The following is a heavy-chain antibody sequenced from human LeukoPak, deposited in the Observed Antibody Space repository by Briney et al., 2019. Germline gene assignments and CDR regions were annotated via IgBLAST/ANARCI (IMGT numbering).Heavy chain of an antibody. D-gene: IGHD4-17*01. CDR2: ISAYNGNT. V-gene: IGHV1-18*01. J-gene: IGHJ4*02. CDR1: GYTFTNYD. CDR3: ARGAYGDY. Sequence: GASVKVSCKAFGYTFTNYDITWVRQAPGQGLEWMGWISAYNGNTNYAPNFQGRVTMTIDTSTTTAYMDLRSLSSDDTAVYYCARGAYGDYWGQGTLVTVSS.